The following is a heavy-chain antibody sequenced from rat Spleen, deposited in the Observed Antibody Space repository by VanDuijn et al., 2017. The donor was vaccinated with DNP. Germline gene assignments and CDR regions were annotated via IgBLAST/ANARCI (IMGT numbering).Heavy chain of an antibody. J-gene: IGHJ2*01. V-gene: IGHV5-29*01. CDR2: ISYDGSST. Sequence: EVQLAESGGGLVRPGRSLKLSCAASGFIFRNYWMTWIRQAPGKGLEWVASISYDGSSTYYRDSVKGRFTISRDNAKSTLYLQMDSLRSEDTATYYCARHDYGGSFDYWGQGVMVTVSS. D-gene: IGHD1-11*01. CDR3: ARHDYGGSFDY. CDR1: GFIFRNYW.